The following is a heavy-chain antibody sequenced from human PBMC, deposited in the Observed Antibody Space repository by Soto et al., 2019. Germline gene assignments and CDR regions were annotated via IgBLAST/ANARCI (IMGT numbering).Heavy chain of an antibody. D-gene: IGHD3-22*01. J-gene: IGHJ6*02. CDR2: ISGSGGTT. CDR3: AKGGVGYYDSTGYYLYYYYGMDV. V-gene: IGHV3-23*01. CDR1: GFTFSSYS. Sequence: EVQLLESGGGLVQPGGSLRLSCAASGFTFSSYSMIWVRQAPGKGLEWVSAISGSGGTTYYADSVKGRFTISRDNSKNTLYLQMNSLRAEGTAVYYCAKGGVGYYDSTGYYLYYYYGMDVWGQGITVTVSS.